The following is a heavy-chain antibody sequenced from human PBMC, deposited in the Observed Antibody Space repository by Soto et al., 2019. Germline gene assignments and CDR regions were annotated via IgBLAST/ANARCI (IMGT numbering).Heavy chain of an antibody. CDR3: ARADPTTDTTVYFDP. Sequence: ASVKVSCKTSGYSFSTYGVTWVRQAPGKGLEWVGWISDYRSKTNSAPKFSGRVAMTTDTSTSTAYMELWGLISDDTAVYYCARADPTTDTTVYFDPWGQGTLVTVS. CDR2: ISDYRSKT. J-gene: IGHJ4*02. D-gene: IGHD1-1*01. V-gene: IGHV1-18*01. CDR1: GYSFSTYG.